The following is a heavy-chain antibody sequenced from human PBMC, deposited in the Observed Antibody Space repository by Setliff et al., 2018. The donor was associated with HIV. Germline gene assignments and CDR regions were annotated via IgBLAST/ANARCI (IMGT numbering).Heavy chain of an antibody. J-gene: IGHJ3*01. CDR1: GFTINNHH. D-gene: IGHD3-9*01. CDR3: ARGTNYDILTGYHAFDV. CDR2: LYNDGST. Sequence: GGSLRLSCAVSGFTINNHHMAWVRQAPGQGLEWVSALYNDGSTYYADSVKGRFTISRDNSKNTLFLEMNSLRADDTAVYYCARGTNYDILTGYHAFDVWGQGTMVTVSS. V-gene: IGHV3-53*01.